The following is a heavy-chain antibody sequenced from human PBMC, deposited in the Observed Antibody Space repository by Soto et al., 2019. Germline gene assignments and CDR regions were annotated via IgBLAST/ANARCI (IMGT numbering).Heavy chain of an antibody. CDR1: GGSFSGYY. D-gene: IGHD3-3*01. CDR3: ARGRYYDFWNGYRTYYYYYGMDV. Sequence: PSENLSLTCAVYGGSFSGYYWSWIRQPPGKGLEWIGEINHSGSTNYNPSLKSRVTISVDTSKNQFSLKLSSVTAADTAVYYCARGRYYDFWNGYRTYYYYYGMDVWGQGTTVTVSS. J-gene: IGHJ6*02. CDR2: INHSGST. V-gene: IGHV4-34*01.